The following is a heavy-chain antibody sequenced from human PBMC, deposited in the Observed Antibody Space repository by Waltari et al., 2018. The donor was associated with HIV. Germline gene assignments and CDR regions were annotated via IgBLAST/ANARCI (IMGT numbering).Heavy chain of an antibody. D-gene: IGHD2-2*01. Sequence: QVQLQESGPGLLKPSETLSLTCVVSGSSMNSGYNWGWIRQPPGKGLEWIGSVYRTGSTLHNASLNGRVTISIDTSKSHFSLKLSSVTAADTAVYYCARAEVVPALFDLWGRGTLVTVSS. V-gene: IGHV4-38-2*01. CDR2: VYRTGST. CDR1: GSSMNSGYN. J-gene: IGHJ2*01. CDR3: ARAEVVPALFDL.